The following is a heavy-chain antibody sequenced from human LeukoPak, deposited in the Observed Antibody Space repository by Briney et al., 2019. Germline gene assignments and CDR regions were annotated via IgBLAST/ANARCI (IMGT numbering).Heavy chain of an antibody. Sequence: SETLSLTCTVSGGSISSYYWSWIRQPPGKGLEWIGYIYYSGSTNYNPSLKSRATILVDTSKNQFSLKLSSVTAADTAVYYCARWAVTTRSHAFDIWGQGTMVTVSS. CDR2: IYYSGST. CDR3: ARWAVTTRSHAFDI. D-gene: IGHD4-17*01. J-gene: IGHJ3*02. CDR1: GGSISSYY. V-gene: IGHV4-59*01.